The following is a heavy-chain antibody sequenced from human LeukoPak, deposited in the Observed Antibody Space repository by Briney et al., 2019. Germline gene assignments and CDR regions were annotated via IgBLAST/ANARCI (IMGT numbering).Heavy chain of an antibody. Sequence: GGSLRLSCAASGFTFSDYYMSWIRQAPGKGLEWVSYISSSGSTIYYADSVKGRFTISRDNSKNTLYLQMNSLRAEDTAVYYCAKDLAITMVRGVITRSPQDYWGQGTLVTVSS. J-gene: IGHJ4*02. CDR1: GFTFSDYY. CDR3: AKDLAITMVRGVITRSPQDY. V-gene: IGHV3-11*01. D-gene: IGHD3-10*01. CDR2: ISSSGSTI.